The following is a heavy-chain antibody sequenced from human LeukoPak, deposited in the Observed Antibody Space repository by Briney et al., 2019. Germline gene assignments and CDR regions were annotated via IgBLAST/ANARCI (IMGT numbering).Heavy chain of an antibody. J-gene: IGHJ4*02. CDR2: ISSDNTYI. CDR3: ARLSGSSYGKYYFDY. D-gene: IGHD1-26*01. V-gene: IGHV3-21*06. Sequence: GESLRLSCAASGFTFSTYAMEWVRQAPGKXXXXXXXISSDNTYIYYADSVKGRXTISRDNAKNSLFLHMNSLRAEDTAVYYCARLSGSSYGKYYFDYWGQGTLVTVSS. CDR1: GFTFSTYA.